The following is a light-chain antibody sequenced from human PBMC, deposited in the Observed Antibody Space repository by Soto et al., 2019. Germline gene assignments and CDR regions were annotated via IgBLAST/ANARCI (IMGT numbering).Light chain of an antibody. CDR2: TND. J-gene: IGLJ2*01. V-gene: IGLV1-44*01. Sequence: QSVLTQPPSASGTPGQRVTISCSGSSSNIGTNTVNWYQQVPGTAPKLLIYTNDQRPSGVPDRFSGSKSGTSASLAISGLQSEDEADYYCAAWDDSQNVHVVFGGGTKLTVL. CDR3: AAWDDSQNVHVV. CDR1: SSNIGTNT.